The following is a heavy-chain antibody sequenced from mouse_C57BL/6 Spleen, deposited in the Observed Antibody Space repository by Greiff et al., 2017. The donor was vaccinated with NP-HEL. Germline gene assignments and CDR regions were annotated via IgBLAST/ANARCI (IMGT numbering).Heavy chain of an antibody. CDR1: GFSLPSYG. CDR3: AKEGITRGFAY. V-gene: IGHV2-3*01. J-gene: IGHJ3*01. D-gene: IGHD1-1*01. Sequence: VKLVESGPGLVAPSQSLSITCTVSGFSLPSYGVSWVRQPPGKGLEWLGVIWGDGSTNYHSALISRLRISKDNSKSQVFLKLNSLQTEDTATYYCAKEGITRGFAYWGQGTLVTVSA. CDR2: IWGDGST.